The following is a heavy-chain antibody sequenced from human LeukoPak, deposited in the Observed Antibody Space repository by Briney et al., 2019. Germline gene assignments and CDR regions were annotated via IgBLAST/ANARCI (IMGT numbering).Heavy chain of an antibody. V-gene: IGHV5-51*01. CDR2: IYPGDSDT. D-gene: IGHD4-11*01. Sequence: GESLKISCKGSGYSFTSYWIGWVRQMPGKGLEWMGIIYPGDSDTRYSPSFQGQVTISADKSISTAYLQWSSLKASDTAMYYCARHNDYSNYNYYYYYMDVWGKGTTVTVSS. CDR3: ARHNDYSNYNYYYYYMDV. CDR1: GYSFTSYW. J-gene: IGHJ6*03.